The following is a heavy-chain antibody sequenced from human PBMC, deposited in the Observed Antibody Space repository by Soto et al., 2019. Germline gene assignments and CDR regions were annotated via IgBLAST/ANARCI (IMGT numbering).Heavy chain of an antibody. CDR1: GYTLRSYS. V-gene: IGHV1-18*04. CDR2: ISAYNGVT. J-gene: IGHJ6*02. CDR3: ARVHIFCAELDARYNYGMDV. Sequence: QAQLVQSETEVKKPGASVQVSCRASGYTLRSYSITSVRQAPGQGLEWMGRISAYNGVTNYAQRFQGRFTMTTDSSTSTAYLDLRSVSSDATAVYYCARVHIFCAELDARYNYGMDVWGQGTTVTVS. D-gene: IGHD3-3*02.